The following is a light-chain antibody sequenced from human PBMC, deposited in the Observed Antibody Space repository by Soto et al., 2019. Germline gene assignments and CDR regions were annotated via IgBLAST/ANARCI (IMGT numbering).Light chain of an antibody. CDR1: SSDVGGYNY. V-gene: IGLV2-14*01. Sequence: QSALTQPASVSGSPGQSITISCTGTSSDVGGYNYVSWYQQHPGKAPKLMIYEVSTRPSGVSNRFSGSKSGNTASLTISGLQAEDEADSYCSSYTSSSTRVFGGGTKVTVL. CDR2: EVS. CDR3: SSYTSSSTRV. J-gene: IGLJ3*02.